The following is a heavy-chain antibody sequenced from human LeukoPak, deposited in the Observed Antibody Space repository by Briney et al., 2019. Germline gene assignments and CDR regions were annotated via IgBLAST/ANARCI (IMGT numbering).Heavy chain of an antibody. CDR3: AKDRNIGLDAIDV. J-gene: IGHJ3*01. CDR1: GFGFDTNG. D-gene: IGHD2/OR15-2a*01. Sequence: PGRSLRLSCVASGFGFDTNGMHWVRQAPGKGLEWVALTSFDGTVRHYADSVKGRFTISRDNSKNTLFLQMNSLRPEDTAVYYCAKDRNIGLDAIDVWGQGTMVTVSS. CDR2: TSFDGTVR. V-gene: IGHV3-30*18.